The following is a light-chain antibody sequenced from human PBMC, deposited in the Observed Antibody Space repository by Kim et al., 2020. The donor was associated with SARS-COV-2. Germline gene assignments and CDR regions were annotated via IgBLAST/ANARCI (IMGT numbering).Light chain of an antibody. CDR3: FSYAGSYTFWV. J-gene: IGLJ3*02. CDR1: NTDIGGSDY. V-gene: IGLV2-11*03. Sequence: QSVTITCTGTNTDIGGSDYVSSYQQLPGKAPKLIIHDVDKRPSAVPDRFSGAKSGNTASLTISGLQAEDEADYHCFSYAGSYTFWVFGGGTQLTVL. CDR2: DVD.